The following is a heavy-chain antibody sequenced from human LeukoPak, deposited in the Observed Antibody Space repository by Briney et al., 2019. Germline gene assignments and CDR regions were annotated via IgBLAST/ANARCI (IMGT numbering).Heavy chain of an antibody. CDR3: ARRIAAAGEADFDY. D-gene: IGHD6-13*01. V-gene: IGHV1-2*02. CDR2: INPNSGGT. J-gene: IGHJ4*02. CDR1: GYTLTELS. Sequence: ASVKVSCKVSGYTLTELSMHWVRQAPGQGLEWMGWINPNSGGTNYAQKFQGRVTMTRDTSISTAYMELSRLRSDDTAVYYCARRIAAAGEADFDYWGQGTLVTVSS.